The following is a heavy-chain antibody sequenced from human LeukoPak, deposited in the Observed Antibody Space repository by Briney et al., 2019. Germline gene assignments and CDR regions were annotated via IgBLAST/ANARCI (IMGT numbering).Heavy chain of an antibody. CDR1: GYSFTSYW. CDR3: ATSAYCGGDCYSLGAFDI. J-gene: IGHJ3*02. Sequence: GESLKISGKGSGYSFTSYWIGWVRQMPGKGLEWMGIIYPGDSDTRYSPSFQGQVTISADKSISTAYLQWSSLKASDTAMYYCATSAYCGGDCYSLGAFDIWGQGTMVTVSS. D-gene: IGHD2-21*02. CDR2: IYPGDSDT. V-gene: IGHV5-51*01.